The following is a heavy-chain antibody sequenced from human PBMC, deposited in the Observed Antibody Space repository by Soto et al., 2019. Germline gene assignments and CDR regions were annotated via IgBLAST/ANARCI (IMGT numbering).Heavy chain of an antibody. CDR1: GGSFSGYY. Sequence: QVQLQQWGAGLLKPSETLSLTCAVYGGSFSGYYWSWIRQPPGKGLEWIGEINHSGSTNYNPSLKRRVNISVDTSKNQLSMKLSSVTAADTAVYYCARTYSSSWSPFDYWGQGTLVTVSS. V-gene: IGHV4-34*01. CDR3: ARTYSSSWSPFDY. CDR2: INHSGST. J-gene: IGHJ4*02. D-gene: IGHD6-13*01.